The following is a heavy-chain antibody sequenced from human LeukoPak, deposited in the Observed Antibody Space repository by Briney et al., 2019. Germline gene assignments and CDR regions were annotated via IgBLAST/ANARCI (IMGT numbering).Heavy chain of an antibody. J-gene: IGHJ6*03. CDR3: ARDPFLMYGAVPYYTDV. D-gene: IGHD1-26*01. CDR2: ISAYNGDT. V-gene: IGHV1-18*01. CDR1: GYTFTSHG. Sequence: RASVKVSCKASGYTFTSHGISWVRQAPGQGLEWMGWISAYNGDTNYAQNLQGRVTMTTDTSTSTAYMELRSLRSDDTAVYYRARDPFLMYGAVPYYTDVWGKGTTVTVSS.